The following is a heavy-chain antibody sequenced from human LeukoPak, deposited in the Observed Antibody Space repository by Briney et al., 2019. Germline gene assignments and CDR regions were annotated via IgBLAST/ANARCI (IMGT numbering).Heavy chain of an antibody. CDR2: INHSGST. V-gene: IGHV4-34*01. CDR1: GGSFSGYY. J-gene: IGHJ3*02. D-gene: IGHD5-18*01. Sequence: PSETLSLTCAVYGGSFSGYYWSWIRQPPGKGLEWIGEINHSGSTNYNPSLKSRVTISVDTSKNQFSLKLSSVTAADTAVYYCARAGTAMVTGAFDIWGQGTMVTVSS. CDR3: ARAGTAMVTGAFDI.